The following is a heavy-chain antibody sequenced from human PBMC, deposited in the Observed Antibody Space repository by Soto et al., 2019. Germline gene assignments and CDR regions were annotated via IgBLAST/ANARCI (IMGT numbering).Heavy chain of an antibody. CDR2: IYYSGST. Sequence: PSETMSLTYTVSGGYLSSYYWSWIRPPPGKGLEWIGYIYYSGSTNYNPSLKSRVTISVDTSKNQFSLKLSSVTAADTAVYYCARDLGITGTTRIYYYYYGMDVWGQGTTVTVSS. CDR1: GGYLSSYY. V-gene: IGHV4-59*01. J-gene: IGHJ6*02. D-gene: IGHD1-7*01. CDR3: ARDLGITGTTRIYYYYYGMDV.